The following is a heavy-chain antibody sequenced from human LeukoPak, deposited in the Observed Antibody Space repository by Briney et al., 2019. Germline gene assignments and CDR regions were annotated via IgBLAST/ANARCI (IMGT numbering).Heavy chain of an antibody. V-gene: IGHV3-11*01. Sequence: GGSLRLSCLASGFSFSDYYMSWVRQAPGEGLGWISYMGSRGYPIYYADSVKGRFTISRDNAKNTLYLQMHNLRADDTAVYFCARVGIALTSPFDYWGRGTLVAVSS. D-gene: IGHD1-1*01. CDR1: GFSFSDYY. CDR3: ARVGIALTSPFDY. CDR2: MGSRGYPI. J-gene: IGHJ4*02.